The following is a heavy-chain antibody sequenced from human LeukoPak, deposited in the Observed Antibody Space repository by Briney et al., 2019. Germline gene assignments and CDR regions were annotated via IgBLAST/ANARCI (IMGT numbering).Heavy chain of an antibody. V-gene: IGHV4-34*01. CDR2: INHSGST. CDR3: ARGRGSGSYYYYYYYMDV. Sequence: SEALSLTCAVYGGSFSGYYWSWIRQPPGKGLEWIGEINHSGSTNYNPTLKSRVTISVDTSKNQFSLKLSSVTAADTAVYYCARGRGSGSYYYYYYYMDVWGKGTTVTVSS. CDR1: GGSFSGYY. D-gene: IGHD3-10*01. J-gene: IGHJ6*03.